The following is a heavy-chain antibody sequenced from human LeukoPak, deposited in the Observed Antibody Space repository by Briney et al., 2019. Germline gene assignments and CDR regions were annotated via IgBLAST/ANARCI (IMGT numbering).Heavy chain of an antibody. CDR1: GFTFSSYA. CDR2: ISGSGGST. V-gene: IGHV3-23*01. J-gene: IGHJ3*02. CDR3: AKGGAAVRGGNAFDI. Sequence: GGSLRLSCAASGFTFSSYAMSWVRQAPGKGLEWVSAISGSGGSTYYADSVKGRFTISRDNSKNALYLQMNSLRAEDTAVYYCAKGGAAVRGGNAFDIWGQGTMVTVSS. D-gene: IGHD3-10*01.